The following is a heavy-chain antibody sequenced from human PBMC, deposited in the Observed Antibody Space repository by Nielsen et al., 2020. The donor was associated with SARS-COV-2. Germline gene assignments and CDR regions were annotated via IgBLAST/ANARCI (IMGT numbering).Heavy chain of an antibody. V-gene: IGHV1-2*06. D-gene: IGHD6-13*01. CDR1: GYTFTAYY. J-gene: IGHJ4*02. CDR2: INPNSGGA. CDR3: AREDIAAADD. Sequence: ASVKVSCKASGYTFTAYYIHWVRQAPGQGLEWMGRINPNSGGANYAQEFQGRVTMTRDTSISTAYMELSRLRSDDTAVYYCAREDIAAADDWGQGTLVTVSS.